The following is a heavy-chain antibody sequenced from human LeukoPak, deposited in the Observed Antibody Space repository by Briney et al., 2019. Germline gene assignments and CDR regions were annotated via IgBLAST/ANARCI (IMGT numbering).Heavy chain of an antibody. CDR3: ARGRYSSSLRGFNDAFDI. Sequence: GGSLRLSCAASGFTFSSYAMHWVRQAPGKGLEYVSAISSNGGSTYYANSVKGRFTISRDNSKNTLYLQIGSLRAEDMAVYYCARGRYSSSLRGFNDAFDIWGQGTMVTVSS. CDR1: GFTFSSYA. V-gene: IGHV3-64*01. CDR2: ISSNGGST. D-gene: IGHD6-13*01. J-gene: IGHJ3*02.